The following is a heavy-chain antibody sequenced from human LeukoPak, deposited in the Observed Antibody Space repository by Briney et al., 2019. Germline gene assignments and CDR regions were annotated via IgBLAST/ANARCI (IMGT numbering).Heavy chain of an antibody. Sequence: GGSLRLSCAASGFTFRSYGMSWVRQAPGKGLEWVSAITGRGANTFYADSVKGRFTISRDNSKNTLYLQMSSLRVEDTAVYYCAKDPEDDILTGPANYWGQGTLVTVSS. J-gene: IGHJ4*02. D-gene: IGHD3-9*01. CDR3: AKDPEDDILTGPANY. V-gene: IGHV3-23*01. CDR2: ITGRGANT. CDR1: GFTFRSYG.